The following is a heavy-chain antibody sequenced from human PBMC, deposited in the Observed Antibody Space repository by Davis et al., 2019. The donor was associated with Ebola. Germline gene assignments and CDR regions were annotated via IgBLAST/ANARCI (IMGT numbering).Heavy chain of an antibody. V-gene: IGHV3-7*03. J-gene: IGHJ6*02. CDR1: GFTFSSYW. CDR2: IKHDGSEK. D-gene: IGHD3-10*01. Sequence: PGGSLRLSCAASGFTFSSYWMNWVRQAPGKGLEWVANIKHDGSEKYYVDSVKGRFTISRDNAKNSVYLQMNSLRAEDTAVYYCARDLGDLFELRYGMDVWGQGTTVTVSS. CDR3: ARDLGDLFELRYGMDV.